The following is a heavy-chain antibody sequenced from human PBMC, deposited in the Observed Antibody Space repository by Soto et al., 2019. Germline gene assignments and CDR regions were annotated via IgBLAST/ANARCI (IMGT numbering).Heavy chain of an antibody. CDR1: GFTFSSYW. CDR2: IKQDGSEK. J-gene: IGHJ6*02. Sequence: PGGSLRLCCAASGFTFSSYWMSWVRQAPGKGLEWVANIKQDGSEKYYVDSVKGRFTISRDNAKNSLYLQMNSLRAEDTAVYYCARDARIQRPFAVSYYYYGMDVWGQGTTVTVSS. D-gene: IGHD5-18*01. CDR3: ARDARIQRPFAVSYYYYGMDV. V-gene: IGHV3-7*01.